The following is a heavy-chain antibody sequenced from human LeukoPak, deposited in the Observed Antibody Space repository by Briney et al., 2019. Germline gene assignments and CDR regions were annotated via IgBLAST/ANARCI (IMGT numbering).Heavy chain of an antibody. V-gene: IGHV4-31*03. CDR2: RYYSGST. J-gene: IGHJ4*02. D-gene: IGHD4-23*01. Sequence: SETLSLTCSVSGGSISSGVYYWNWIRQHPGKGLEWIGYRYYSGSTYYNPSLESRFTISVDTSRNQFSLKMSSVTAADTAVYYCARGASVGGKFDYWGQGTLVTVSS. CDR1: GGSISSGVYY. CDR3: ARGASVGGKFDY.